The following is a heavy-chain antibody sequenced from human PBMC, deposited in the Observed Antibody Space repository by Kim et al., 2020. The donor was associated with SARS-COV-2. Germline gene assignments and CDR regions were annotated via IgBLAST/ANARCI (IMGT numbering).Heavy chain of an antibody. CDR2: IYYSGST. V-gene: IGHV4-59*01. CDR1: GGSISSYY. Sequence: SETLSLTCTVSGGSISSYYWSWIRQPPGKGLEWIGYIYYSGSTNYNPSLKRRVNISVDTSKNQFSLKLSSVSAADTAVYYCASLYDSSGYGVDYWGQGTLVTVSS. CDR3: ASLYDSSGYGVDY. J-gene: IGHJ4*02. D-gene: IGHD3-22*01.